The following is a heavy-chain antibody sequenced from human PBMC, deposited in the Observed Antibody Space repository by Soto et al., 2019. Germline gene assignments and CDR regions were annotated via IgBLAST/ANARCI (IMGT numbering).Heavy chain of an antibody. J-gene: IGHJ3*02. D-gene: IGHD6-6*01. CDR2: ISYDGSNE. Sequence: LRLSCAASGFTFSSYGMHWVRQAPGKGLEWVAVISYDGSNEYYADSVKGRFTISRDNSKNTLYLQMNSLRAEDTAVYYCAKGPKSSAFDIWGQGTMVTVSS. V-gene: IGHV3-30*18. CDR3: AKGPKSSAFDI. CDR1: GFTFSSYG.